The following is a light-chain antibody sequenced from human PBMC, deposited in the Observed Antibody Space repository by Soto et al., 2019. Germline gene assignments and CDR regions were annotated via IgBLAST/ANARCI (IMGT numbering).Light chain of an antibody. CDR2: DAY. J-gene: IGKJ4*01. V-gene: IGKV3D-20*01. CDR3: QQYGSSPS. Sequence: IVSTQSPATLSLSPGERATLYCGASQRVSTNYLAWYQQKPGLAPRLLIYDAYIRATGISDRFSGSGSGTDFILTISRLEPEDFALYYCQQYGSSPSLGGGTKVDIK. CDR1: QRVSTNY.